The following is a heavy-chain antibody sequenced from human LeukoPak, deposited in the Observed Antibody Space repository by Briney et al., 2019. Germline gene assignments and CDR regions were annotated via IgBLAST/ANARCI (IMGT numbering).Heavy chain of an antibody. Sequence: GGSLRLSCAASGFTFSSYAMHWVRQAPGKGLEWVAVISYDGSNKYYADSVKGRFTISRDNSKNTLYLQMNSLRADDTAVYFCAKGGNGDYIDYWGQGTLVTVSS. CDR1: GFTFSSYA. CDR2: ISYDGSNK. CDR3: AKGGNGDYIDY. V-gene: IGHV3-30*04. J-gene: IGHJ4*02. D-gene: IGHD4-17*01.